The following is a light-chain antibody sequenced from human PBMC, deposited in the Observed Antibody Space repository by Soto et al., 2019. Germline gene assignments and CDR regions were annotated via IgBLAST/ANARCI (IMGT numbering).Light chain of an antibody. Sequence: QSVLTQPPSVSGAPGQRVAISCIGTSSNIGAHYDVHWYQQLLGTAPKLLIYGNKNRPAGVPDRFSGSKSGTSASLAITGVQAEDEADYYCQSYDFSLTGVVFGGGTKLTVL. CDR2: GNK. CDR1: SSNIGAHYD. V-gene: IGLV1-40*01. CDR3: QSYDFSLTGVV. J-gene: IGLJ2*01.